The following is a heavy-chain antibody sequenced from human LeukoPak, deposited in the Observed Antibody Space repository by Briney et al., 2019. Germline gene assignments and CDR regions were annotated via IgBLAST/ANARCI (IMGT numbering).Heavy chain of an antibody. J-gene: IGHJ5*02. CDR3: AKSSGTMVQGANWSDP. CDR1: GFTFSSYA. Sequence: GGSLRLSCAASGFTFSSYAMSWVRQAPGKGLEWVSAISGSGGSTYYADSVKGRFTIPRDNSKNTLYLQMNSLRAEDTAVYYCAKSSGTMVQGANWSDPWGQGTLVTVSS. CDR2: ISGSGGST. D-gene: IGHD3-10*01. V-gene: IGHV3-23*01.